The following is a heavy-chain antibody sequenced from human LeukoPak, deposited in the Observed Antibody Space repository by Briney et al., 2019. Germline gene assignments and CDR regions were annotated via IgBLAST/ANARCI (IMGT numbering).Heavy chain of an antibody. CDR3: ARGLAGPNVYYGMDV. D-gene: IGHD2-15*01. CDR1: GGTFSSYA. J-gene: IGHJ6*02. CDR2: VIPIFGTA. V-gene: IGHV1-69*13. Sequence: SVKVSCKASGGTFSSYAISWVRQAPGQGLEWMGGVIPIFGTANYAQKFQGRVTIAADESTSTAYMELSSLRSEDTAVYYCARGLAGPNVYYGMDVWGQGTTVTVSS.